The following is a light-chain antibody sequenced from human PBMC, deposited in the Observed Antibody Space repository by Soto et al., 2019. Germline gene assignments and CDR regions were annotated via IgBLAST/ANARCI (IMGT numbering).Light chain of an antibody. CDR2: GAS. CDR3: QQSYSSTPT. CDR1: QTISTY. V-gene: IGKV1-39*01. J-gene: IGKJ4*01. Sequence: DIQMTQSPSSLSASVGDRVTITCRASQTISTYLYWYQQKPGKAPNLLIYGASSLQSGVPSRFSGSGSGTDFTLTISSLQPEDFATYYCQQSYSSTPTFGGGTKVEIK.